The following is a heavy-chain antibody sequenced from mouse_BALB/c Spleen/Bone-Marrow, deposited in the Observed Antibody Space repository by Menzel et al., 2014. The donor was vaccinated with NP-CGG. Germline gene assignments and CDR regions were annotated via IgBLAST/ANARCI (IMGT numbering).Heavy chain of an antibody. CDR3: ARSPYDGYYVFAY. J-gene: IGHJ3*01. Sequence: VQLQQSGPSLVKPSQTLSLTCSVTGDSITSGYWNWIRKFPGNKLEYMGYITYSGYTYYNPSLKSRISFTRDTSKNQFYLQLNSVTTEDTATYYCARSPYDGYYVFAYWGQGTLVTVFA. CDR2: ITYSGYT. D-gene: IGHD2-3*01. V-gene: IGHV3-8*02. CDR1: GDSITSGY.